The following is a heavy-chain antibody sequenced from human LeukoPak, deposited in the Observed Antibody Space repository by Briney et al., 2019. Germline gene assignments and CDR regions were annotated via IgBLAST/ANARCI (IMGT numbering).Heavy chain of an antibody. CDR3: ATEGVVTTSNAFDS. Sequence: GGSLRLSCVASGFTFSYAWMNWVRQAPGRGLEWVGRIESKADGGTTDYAAPLKDRFTISRDDSQNTIYLQMNSLKIEDTAVYYCATEGVVTTSNAFDSWGQGTLVTVSS. CDR1: GFTFSYAW. J-gene: IGHJ4*02. CDR2: IESKADGGTT. V-gene: IGHV3-15*04. D-gene: IGHD2-21*02.